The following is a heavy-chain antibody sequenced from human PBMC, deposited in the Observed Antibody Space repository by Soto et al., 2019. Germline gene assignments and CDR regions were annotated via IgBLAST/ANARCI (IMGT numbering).Heavy chain of an antibody. V-gene: IGHV4-34*01. CDR1: GGSFSGYY. CDR2: INHSGST. J-gene: IGHJ4*02. CDR3: ARGKLSDYVWGSYRYHFDY. Sequence: SETVSLTCAVYGGSFSGYYWSWIRQPPGKGLEWIGEINHSGSTNYNPSLKSRVTISVDTSKNQFSLKLSSVTAADTVVYYCARGKLSDYVWGSYRYHFDYWGQGTVVTVS. D-gene: IGHD3-16*02.